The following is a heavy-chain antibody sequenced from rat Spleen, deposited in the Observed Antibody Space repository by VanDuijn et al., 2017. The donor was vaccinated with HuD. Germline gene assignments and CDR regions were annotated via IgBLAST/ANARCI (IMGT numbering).Heavy chain of an antibody. CDR1: GFTFSNYW. Sequence: EVQLVETGGGLVQPGRSLKLSCVASGFTFSNYWMYWIRQAPGKGLEWVSSINTDGGSTYYLDSVKGRFKISRANAESTLYLQMDSLRSEDTATYYCTTRPYYSSLNWFPYWGQGTLVTVSS. CDR2: INTDGGST. CDR3: TTRPYYSSLNWFPY. J-gene: IGHJ3*01. D-gene: IGHD1-2*01. V-gene: IGHV5-58*01.